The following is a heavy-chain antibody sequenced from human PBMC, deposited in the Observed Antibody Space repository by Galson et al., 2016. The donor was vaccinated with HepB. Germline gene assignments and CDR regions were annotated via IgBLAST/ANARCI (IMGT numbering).Heavy chain of an antibody. V-gene: IGHV4-4*02. D-gene: IGHD1-1*01. CDR2: IYHSGST. CDR1: GASISKSNW. CDR3: ARVANDNYFDY. Sequence: ETLSLTCAVSGASISKSNWWSWVRQPPGKGLQWIGEIYHSGSTNYFPSLKSRVTISIDKSKNQFSLKLTSVTAADTAVYYCARVANDNYFDYWGQGALVTVSS. J-gene: IGHJ4*02.